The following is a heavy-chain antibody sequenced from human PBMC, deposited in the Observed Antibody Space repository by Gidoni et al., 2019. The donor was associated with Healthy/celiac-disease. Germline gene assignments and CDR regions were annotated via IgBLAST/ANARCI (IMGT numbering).Heavy chain of an antibody. CDR1: GFTFRTAW. D-gene: IGHD5-12*01. V-gene: IGHV3-15*01. CDR3: TTLSIVATISSDY. CDR2: IKSKTDGGTT. Sequence: EVQLVESGGGLVKPGGSLRHSCAASGFTFRTAWMSWVRQAPGKGLEWVGRIKSKTDGGTTDYAAPVKGRFTISRDDSKNTLYLQMNSLKTEDTAVYYCTTLSIVATISSDYWGQGTLVTVSS. J-gene: IGHJ4*02.